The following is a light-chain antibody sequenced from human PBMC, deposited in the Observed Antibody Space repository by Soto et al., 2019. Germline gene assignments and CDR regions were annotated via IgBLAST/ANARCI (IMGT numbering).Light chain of an antibody. CDR2: GVS. Sequence: IFLTQSPCTLPLSPGERATLSCRASQSVSGGYLAWYQQIPGQAPRLLIYGVSSRATGIPDRFSGSGSATDFTLTITSLQPEDFAPYYCQQTSSDPFTFGPGTKVDIK. J-gene: IGKJ3*01. CDR1: QSVSGGY. CDR3: QQTSSDPFT. V-gene: IGKV3-20*01.